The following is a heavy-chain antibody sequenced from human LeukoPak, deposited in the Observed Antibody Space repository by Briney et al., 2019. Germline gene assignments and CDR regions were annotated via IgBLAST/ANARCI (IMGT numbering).Heavy chain of an antibody. CDR3: ARGLGRMATMDWFDP. D-gene: IGHD5-24*01. V-gene: IGHV1-8*01. J-gene: IGHJ5*02. CDR2: MNPNSGNT. CDR1: GYTFTSYD. Sequence: ASVKVSCKASGYTFTSYDINWVRQATGQGLEWMGWMNPNSGNTGYAHKFQGRVTMTRNTSISTAYMELSSLRSGDTAVYYCARGLGRMATMDWFDPWGQGTLVTVSS.